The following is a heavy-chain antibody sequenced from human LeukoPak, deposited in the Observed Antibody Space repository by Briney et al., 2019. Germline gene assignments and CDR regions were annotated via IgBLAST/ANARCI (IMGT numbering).Heavy chain of an antibody. CDR3: AKNSYDIAAAAPESYYYYMDV. CDR2: ISPDGGNK. V-gene: IGHV3-30-3*02. CDR1: GFTFSSYA. J-gene: IGHJ6*03. D-gene: IGHD6-13*01. Sequence: GGSLRLSCAGSGFTFSSYAMHWVRQAPGKGLEWVAIISPDGGNKYYADSVKGRFTISRDNSKNTLYLQMNSLRAEDTAVYYCAKNSYDIAAAAPESYYYYMDVWGKGTTVTVSS.